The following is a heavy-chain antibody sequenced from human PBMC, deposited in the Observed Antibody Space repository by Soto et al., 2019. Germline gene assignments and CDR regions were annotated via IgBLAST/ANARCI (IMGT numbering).Heavy chain of an antibody. V-gene: IGHV3-23*01. CDR3: AKDLGTDDFWSAYYTYYYMDG. J-gene: IGHJ6*03. CDR2: ISGSGDNT. CDR1: GFTFSSYA. D-gene: IGHD3-3*01. Sequence: EVQLLESGGGLVQPGGSLRLSCAASGFTFSSYALNWVRQAPGKGLEWVSVISGSGDNTYYADSVKGRFTISRDNSKNKLYLQMNSLRAEDTAVYYCAKDLGTDDFWSAYYTYYYMDGWGKGPRSPSP.